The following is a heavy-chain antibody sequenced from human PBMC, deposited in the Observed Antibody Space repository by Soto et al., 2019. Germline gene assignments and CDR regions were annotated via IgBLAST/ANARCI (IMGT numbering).Heavy chain of an antibody. J-gene: IGHJ5*02. D-gene: IGHD2-15*01. CDR3: VRGGGGGLFDP. V-gene: IGHV3-11*06. CDR2: ISPGSRYP. Sequence: GSLRLSCAGSGLTFGDSYMSWIRQAPGKGLEWLSYISPGSRYPAYADSVKGRFTISRDNAKRSLYLQMMSLTAEDTAIYYCVRGGGGGLFDPWGQGTMVTVS. CDR1: GLTFGDSY.